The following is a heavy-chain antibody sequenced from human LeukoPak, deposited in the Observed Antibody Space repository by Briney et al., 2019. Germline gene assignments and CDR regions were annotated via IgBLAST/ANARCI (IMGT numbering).Heavy chain of an antibody. CDR3: ARDNDKVVDH. Sequence: GASVKVSCTTCGYTFSNYGISWVRQAPGQGLEWMGWITAYNGNRLYAQRFQGRITLTTDTSTSTSYMELRSLEYDDTAIYYCARDNDKVVDHWGQGTLVTVSS. D-gene: IGHD1-1*01. J-gene: IGHJ4*01. V-gene: IGHV1-18*01. CDR2: ITAYNGNR. CDR1: GYTFSNYG.